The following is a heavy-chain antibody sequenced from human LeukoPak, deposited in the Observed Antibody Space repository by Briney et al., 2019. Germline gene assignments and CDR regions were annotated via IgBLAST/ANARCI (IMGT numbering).Heavy chain of an antibody. V-gene: IGHV3-30*18. Sequence: GSLRLSCAASGFTFGSYGMHWVRQAPGKGLEWVAVISYDGSNKYYADSVKGRFTISRDNSKNTLYLQMNSLRAEDTAVYYCAKSRVLRYFDWLFDYWGQGTLVTVSS. CDR1: GFTFGSYG. CDR2: ISYDGSNK. CDR3: AKSRVLRYFDWLFDY. J-gene: IGHJ4*02. D-gene: IGHD3-9*01.